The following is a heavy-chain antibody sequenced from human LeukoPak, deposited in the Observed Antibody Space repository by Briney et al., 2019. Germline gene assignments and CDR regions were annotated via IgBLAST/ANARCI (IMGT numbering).Heavy chain of an antibody. CDR2: IYYSGST. Sequence: PSDTLSLTCTVSGGSISSYYWSWIRQPPGKGLEWIGYIYYSGSTNYNPSLKSRVSISVDTSKNQFSLKLSSVTAADTAVYYCARAPYYYYGMDVWGQGTTVTVSS. CDR1: GGSISSYY. CDR3: ARAPYYYYGMDV. V-gene: IGHV4-59*07. J-gene: IGHJ6*02.